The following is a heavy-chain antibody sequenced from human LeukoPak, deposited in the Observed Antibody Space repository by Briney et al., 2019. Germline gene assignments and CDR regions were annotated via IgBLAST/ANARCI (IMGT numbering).Heavy chain of an antibody. Sequence: PGGSLRLSCAASGFTFSSYGMHWVRQAPGKGLNWVAFIRYDGNNKYYADSVKGRFTISRDNSKNMLYLEMNSPSTEDTAVYYCAKVRYCSGVNCYPDDNWGQGTLVTVSS. CDR1: GFTFSSYG. CDR2: IRYDGNNK. V-gene: IGHV3-30*02. D-gene: IGHD2-15*01. J-gene: IGHJ4*02. CDR3: AKVRYCSGVNCYPDDN.